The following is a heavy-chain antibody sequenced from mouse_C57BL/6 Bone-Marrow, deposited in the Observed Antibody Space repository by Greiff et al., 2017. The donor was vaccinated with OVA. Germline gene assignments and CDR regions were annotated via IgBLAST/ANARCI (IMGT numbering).Heavy chain of an antibody. D-gene: IGHD1-3*01. CDR3: TKVGPFAY. J-gene: IGHJ3*01. V-gene: IGHV1-15*01. Sequence: VQLQESGAELVRPGASVTLSCKASGYTFTDYEMHWVKQRPVHGLEWIGAIDPETGGTAYNQKFKGKAILTADKSSSTAYMELRSLTSEDSAVYYCTKVGPFAYWGQGTLVTVSA. CDR1: GYTFTDYE. CDR2: IDPETGGT.